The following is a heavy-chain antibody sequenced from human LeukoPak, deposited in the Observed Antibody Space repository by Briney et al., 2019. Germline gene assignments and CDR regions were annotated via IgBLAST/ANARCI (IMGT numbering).Heavy chain of an antibody. D-gene: IGHD6-19*01. J-gene: IGHJ4*02. Sequence: SETLSLTCAVYGGSLSGYYWSWIRQPPGKGLEWIGEINHSGSTNYNPSLKSRVTISVDTSKNQFSLKLSSVTAADTAVYYCARGSIVRYSSGWYSGYWGQGTLVTVSS. CDR3: ARGSIVRYSSGWYSGY. CDR2: INHSGST. V-gene: IGHV4-34*01. CDR1: GGSLSGYY.